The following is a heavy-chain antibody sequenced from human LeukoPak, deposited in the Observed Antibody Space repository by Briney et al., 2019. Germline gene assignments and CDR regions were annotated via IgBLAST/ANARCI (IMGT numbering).Heavy chain of an antibody. CDR2: IYSGGST. V-gene: IGHV3-53*01. CDR3: ARVQSYYDSSGYTRTMDV. D-gene: IGHD3-22*01. CDR1: GFTVSSNY. Sequence: GGSLRLSCAASGFTVSSNYMSWIRQAPGKGLEWVSVIYSGGSTYYADSVKGRFTISRDNSKNTLYLQMNSLRAEDTAVYYCARVQSYYDSSGYTRTMDVWGKGTTVTVSS. J-gene: IGHJ6*03.